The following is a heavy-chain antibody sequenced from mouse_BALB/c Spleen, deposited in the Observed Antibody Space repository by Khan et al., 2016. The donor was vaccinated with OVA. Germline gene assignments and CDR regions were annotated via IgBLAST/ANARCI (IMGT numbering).Heavy chain of an antibody. J-gene: IGHJ2*01. Sequence: EVELVESGGGLVKPGGSLKLSCAASGFTFSSYAMSWVRQTPEKRLEWVATISSGGSYTYYPDSVKGRFTISRDNARNTLYVQMSSLRSEDTAIXDCARTAWGYFDYWGQGTTLTVSS. D-gene: IGHD1-2*01. V-gene: IGHV5-9-1*01. CDR3: ARTAWGYFDY. CDR2: ISSGGSYT. CDR1: GFTFSSYA.